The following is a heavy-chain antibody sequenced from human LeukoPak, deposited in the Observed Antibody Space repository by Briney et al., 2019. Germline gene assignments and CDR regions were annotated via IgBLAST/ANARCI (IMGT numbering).Heavy chain of an antibody. Sequence: SETLSLTCTVSGDSIGSHYWGWIRQPPGKGLEWIGYIDYSGSTNSNPSLKSRVATSIDTSKNEFSLRLNSVTAADTAIYYCARVKPIIGYYYYYMDVWAKGPRSPSP. CDR2: IDYSGST. J-gene: IGHJ6*03. CDR1: GDSIGSHY. CDR3: ARVKPIIGYYYYYMDV. V-gene: IGHV4-59*11.